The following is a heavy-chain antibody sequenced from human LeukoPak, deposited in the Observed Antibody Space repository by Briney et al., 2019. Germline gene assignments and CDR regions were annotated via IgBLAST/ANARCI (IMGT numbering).Heavy chain of an antibody. J-gene: IGHJ4*02. V-gene: IGHV3-21*01. D-gene: IGHD6-19*01. CDR2: ISSSSSYI. Sequence: GGSLRLSCAASGFTFNSYSMNWVRQAPGKGLEWVSSISSSSSYIYYADSVKGRFTISRDNAKNSLYLQMNSLRAEDTAVYYCARESSGWYNYWGQGTLVTVSS. CDR3: ARESSGWYNY. CDR1: GFTFNSYS.